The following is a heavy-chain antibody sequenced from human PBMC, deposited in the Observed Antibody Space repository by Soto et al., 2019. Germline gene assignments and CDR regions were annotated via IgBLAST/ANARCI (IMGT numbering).Heavy chain of an antibody. J-gene: IGHJ6*03. CDR1: GGSFSGYH. CDR3: ARGKGLLWFGELSYYYYMDV. CDR2: INHSGST. D-gene: IGHD3-10*01. Sequence: PSETLSLTCAVYGGSFSGYHWSWIRQPPGKGLERIGEINHSGSTNYNPSLKSRVTISVDTSKNQFSLKLSSVTAADTAVYYCARGKGLLWFGELSYYYYMDVWGKGTTVTVSS. V-gene: IGHV4-34*01.